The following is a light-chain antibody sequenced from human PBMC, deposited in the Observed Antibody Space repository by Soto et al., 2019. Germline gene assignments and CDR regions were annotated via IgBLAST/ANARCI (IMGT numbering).Light chain of an antibody. Sequence: QSAMTQASSVSGSRGNSNTISFGEPIGDVVAYNLVSWYQRHPCKNPQLISYDVLNLRSGISFRFSGSQSGNTASLTISGLQAEDEADYYWSSYTSNSSLIFGGGTKVTVL. CDR2: DVL. CDR1: IGDVVAYNL. CDR3: SSYTSNSSLI. V-gene: IGLV2-14*03. J-gene: IGLJ2*01.